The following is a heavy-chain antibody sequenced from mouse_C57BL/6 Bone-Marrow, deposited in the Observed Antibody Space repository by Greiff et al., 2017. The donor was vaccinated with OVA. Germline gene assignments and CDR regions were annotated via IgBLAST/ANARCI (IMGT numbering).Heavy chain of an antibody. D-gene: IGHD1-3*01. J-gene: IGHJ2*01. CDR2: IYPGDGDT. V-gene: IGHV1-82*01. CDR3: ARSRELGSYFDY. CDR1: GYAFSSSW. Sequence: VQLQQSGPELVKPGASVKISCKASGYAFSSSWMNWVKQRPGKGLEWIGRIYPGDGDTNYNGKFKGKATLTADKSSSTAYMQLSSLTSEDSAVYVCARSRELGSYFDYWGQGTTLTVSS.